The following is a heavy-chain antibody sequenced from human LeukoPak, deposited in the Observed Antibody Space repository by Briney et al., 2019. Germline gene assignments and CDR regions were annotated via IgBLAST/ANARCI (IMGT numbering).Heavy chain of an antibody. CDR2: ISWNSGSI. Sequence: QPGRSLRLFCAVSGFTFDDYAMHWVRQAPGKGLEWVSGISWNSGSIDYADSVKGRFTISRDNANNSLYLQMNSLRPEDTALYYCAKGSGRYWTFFDFWGQGTLVSVSS. D-gene: IGHD1-26*01. V-gene: IGHV3-9*01. CDR1: GFTFDDYA. J-gene: IGHJ4*02. CDR3: AKGSGRYWTFFDF.